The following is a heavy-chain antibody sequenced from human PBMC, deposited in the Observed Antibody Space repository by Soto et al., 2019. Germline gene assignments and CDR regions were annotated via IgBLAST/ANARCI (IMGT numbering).Heavy chain of an antibody. J-gene: IGHJ4*02. CDR2: ISSSGGTI. CDR1: GFTFSDYY. V-gene: IGHV3-11*01. D-gene: IGHD6-6*01. Sequence: VQLVESGGGLVKPGGSLRLSCAASGFTFSDYYMSWILQAPGKGLAWVSYISSSGGTIYYADSVKGRFTISRDNAKNSLYLQMNSRRAEDTAVYYCAREDSGSYYFDYWGQGTLVTVSS. CDR3: AREDSGSYYFDY.